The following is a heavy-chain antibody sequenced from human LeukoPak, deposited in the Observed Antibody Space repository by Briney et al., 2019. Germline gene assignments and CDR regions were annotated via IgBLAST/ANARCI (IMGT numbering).Heavy chain of an antibody. Sequence: GGSLILSCLASRFTFRNSAVSLVRPSPGKGLEWISPISNDGVYTFHADSVKGRLTISRDNSKNTLYLQMNSLRAEDTAVYFKQKTAYEILTGYYLAPGYWGQGTLVTVSS. CDR1: RFTFRNSA. D-gene: IGHD3-9*01. J-gene: IGHJ4*02. V-gene: IGHV3-23*01. CDR3: QKTAYEILTGYYLAPGY. CDR2: ISNDGVYT.